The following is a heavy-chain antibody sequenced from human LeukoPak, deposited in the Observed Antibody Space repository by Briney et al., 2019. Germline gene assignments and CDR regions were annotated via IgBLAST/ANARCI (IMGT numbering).Heavy chain of an antibody. CDR1: GFTFSSYA. Sequence: GGSLRLSCAASGFTFSSYAMSWVRQAPGKGLEWVSAISGSGGSTYYADSVKGRFTIPRDNSKNTLYLQMNSLRAEDTAVYYCAKTSFRLLRGGYFDYWGQGTLVTVSS. D-gene: IGHD1-26*01. V-gene: IGHV3-23*01. CDR2: ISGSGGST. CDR3: AKTSFRLLRGGYFDY. J-gene: IGHJ4*02.